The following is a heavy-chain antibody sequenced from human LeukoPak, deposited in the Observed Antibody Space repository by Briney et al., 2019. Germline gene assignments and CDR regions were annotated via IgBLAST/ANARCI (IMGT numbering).Heavy chain of an antibody. Sequence: GGSLRLSCAASGFTFSSYAMSGVPQAPGKGREGVSVISGSGGSTYYADSVQGRFTISRDNAKNSMYLQMNSLRAEDTAVYYCARDGVYRSGVLYWGQGTLVTVSS. D-gene: IGHD6-19*01. CDR3: ARDGVYRSGVLY. J-gene: IGHJ4*02. CDR1: GFTFSSYA. V-gene: IGHV3-23*01. CDR2: ISGSGGST.